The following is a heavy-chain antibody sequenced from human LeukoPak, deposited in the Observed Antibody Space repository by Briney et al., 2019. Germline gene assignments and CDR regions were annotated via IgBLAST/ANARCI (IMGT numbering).Heavy chain of an antibody. CDR2: IYYSGST. Sequence: SETLSLTCTVSGGSISSYYWSWIRQPPGKGLEWIGYIYYSGSTNYTPSLKRRVTISVDTSKSQFSLKLSSVTAADTAVYCCARHRAPVKGRFLEWFKYYFDYWGQGTLVTVSS. J-gene: IGHJ4*02. D-gene: IGHD3-3*01. V-gene: IGHV4-59*08. CDR3: ARHRAPVKGRFLEWFKYYFDY. CDR1: GGSISSYY.